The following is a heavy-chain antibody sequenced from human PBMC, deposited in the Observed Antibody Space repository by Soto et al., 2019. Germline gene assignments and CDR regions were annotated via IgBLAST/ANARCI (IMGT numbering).Heavy chain of an antibody. CDR2: ISGSGGST. J-gene: IGHJ6*02. CDR1: GFTFSSYA. D-gene: IGHD6-19*01. CDR3: ANEGNIAGAVFGGMDV. Sequence: EVQLLESGGGLVQPGGSLRLSCAASGFTFSSYAMSWFRQAPGQGLEWVSAISGSGGSTYYADSVKGRFTISRDNSKNTLYLQMNSRRAEDTAVYYCANEGNIAGAVFGGMDVGGQGTTVTVSS. V-gene: IGHV3-23*01.